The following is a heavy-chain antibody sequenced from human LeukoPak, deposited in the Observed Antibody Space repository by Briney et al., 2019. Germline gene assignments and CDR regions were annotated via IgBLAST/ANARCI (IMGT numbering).Heavy chain of an antibody. CDR2: IIPIFGTA. CDR1: RGTFSSYA. J-gene: IGHJ4*02. CDR3: ASMRLVVVPAAMYFDY. D-gene: IGHD2-2*01. Sequence: SVKVSCNASRGTFSSYAISWVRQAPGQGLEWMGGIIPIFGTANYAQKFQGRVTITTDESTSTAYMELSSLRSEDTAVYYCASMRLVVVPAAMYFDYWGQGTLVTVSS. V-gene: IGHV1-69*05.